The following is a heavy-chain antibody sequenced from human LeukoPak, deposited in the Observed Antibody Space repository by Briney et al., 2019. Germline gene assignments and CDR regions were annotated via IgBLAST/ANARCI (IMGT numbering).Heavy chain of an antibody. CDR2: ISWNSGSI. CDR3: ARDLGSWYN. J-gene: IGHJ4*02. V-gene: IGHV3-9*01. CDR1: GFTFDDYA. D-gene: IGHD6-13*01. Sequence: GGSLRLSCAASGFTFDDYAMHWVRQAPGKGLEWVSGISWNSGSIGYADSVKGRFTISRDNAKNSLYLQMNSLRAEDTAVYYCARDLGSWYNWGQGTLVTVSS.